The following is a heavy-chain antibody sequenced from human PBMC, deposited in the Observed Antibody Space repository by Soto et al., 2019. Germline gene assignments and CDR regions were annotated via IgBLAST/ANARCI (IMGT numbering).Heavy chain of an antibody. CDR3: ARQSGRIARRPSDY. Sequence: PGESLKISCKGSGYSFANYWIGWVRQMPGQGLEWMGIIYPGDSDTRYGPSFQGQVTISADTSINTVYLQWSSLKASDTAMYYCARQSGRIARRPSDYWGQGTLVTVSS. CDR1: GYSFANYW. V-gene: IGHV5-51*01. D-gene: IGHD6-6*01. J-gene: IGHJ4*02. CDR2: IYPGDSDT.